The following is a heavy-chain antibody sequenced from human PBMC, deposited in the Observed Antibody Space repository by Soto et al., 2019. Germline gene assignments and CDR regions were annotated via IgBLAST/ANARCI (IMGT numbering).Heavy chain of an antibody. V-gene: IGHV1-8*01. CDR3: ARGLAVTRDAFDI. CDR1: GYTFTNYD. Sequence: QVQLVQSGAEVKKPGASVKVSCKASGYTFTNYDVNWVRQAPGQGLEWVGWMTPKSDDTGYAQKFQGRVTLTRNTSIITAYMELSSLTSEDTAVYYCARGLAVTRDAFDIWGQGTMVTVSS. J-gene: IGHJ3*02. CDR2: MTPKSDDT. D-gene: IGHD4-4*01.